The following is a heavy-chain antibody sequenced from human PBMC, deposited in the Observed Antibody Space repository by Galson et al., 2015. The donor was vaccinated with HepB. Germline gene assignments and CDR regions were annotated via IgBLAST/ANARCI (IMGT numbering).Heavy chain of an antibody. J-gene: IGHJ4*02. V-gene: IGHV3-73*01. CDR1: GFTFSGSA. CDR3: ARLGDLSGYSSL. Sequence: SLRLSCAASGFTFSGSAIHWVRQASGKGLEWVGRIRSKASSHATAYTASLKGRFTISRDDSKYTAYLHMNSLKTEDTAVYYCARLGDLSGYSSLWGQGTLVTVSS. CDR2: IRSKASSHAT. D-gene: IGHD6-19*01.